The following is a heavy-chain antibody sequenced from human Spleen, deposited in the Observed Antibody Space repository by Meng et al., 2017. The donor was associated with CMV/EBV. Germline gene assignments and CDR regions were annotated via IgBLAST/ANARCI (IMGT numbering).Heavy chain of an antibody. D-gene: IGHD2-2*02. Sequence: KASRGTFSSYTISWVRQAPGQGLEWMGRIIPILGIANYAQKFQGRVTITADKSTSTAYMELSSLRSEDTAVYYCASLVNCSSTSCYSPWGQGTLVTVSS. CDR3: ASLVNCSSTSCYSP. J-gene: IGHJ5*02. CDR1: RGTFSSYT. V-gene: IGHV1-69*02. CDR2: IIPILGIA.